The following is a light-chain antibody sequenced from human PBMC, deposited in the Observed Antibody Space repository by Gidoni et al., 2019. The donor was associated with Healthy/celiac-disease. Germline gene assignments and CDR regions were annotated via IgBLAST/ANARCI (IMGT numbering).Light chain of an antibody. CDR3: QKYNSAPRT. Sequence: DIQMTQSPSSLSASVGDRVTITCRASQGIRNYLAWYQQKPGKVPKLLIYAASTLQSGVPSRLSGSGSGTDFTLTIGSLQPEDVATYYCQKYNSAPRTFGQGTKVEIK. CDR2: AAS. V-gene: IGKV1-27*01. J-gene: IGKJ1*01. CDR1: QGIRNY.